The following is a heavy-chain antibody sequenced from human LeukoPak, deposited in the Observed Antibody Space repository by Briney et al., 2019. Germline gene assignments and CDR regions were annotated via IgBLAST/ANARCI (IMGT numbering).Heavy chain of an antibody. CDR2: ISAYNGNT. D-gene: IGHD3-10*01. J-gene: IGHJ4*02. CDR1: GYTFTSYG. Sequence: ASVKVSCKASGYTFTSYGISWVRQAPGQGLEWMGWISAYNGNTNYAQKLQGRVTMTTDTSTSTAYMELRSLRSDDTAVYYCARDPPSPMVRGVHDYWGQGTLVTVSS. V-gene: IGHV1-18*01. CDR3: ARDPPSPMVRGVHDY.